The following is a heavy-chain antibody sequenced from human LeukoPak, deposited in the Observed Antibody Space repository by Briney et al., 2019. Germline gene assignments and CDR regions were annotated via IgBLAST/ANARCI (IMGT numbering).Heavy chain of an antibody. V-gene: IGHV3-15*01. CDR2: IKSKTDGGTT. CDR3: TTEADILTGYYPFDY. J-gene: IGHJ4*02. Sequence: GGSLRLSCAASGFMFSTYWMSWVRQAPGKGLEWVGRIKSKTDGGTTDYAAPVKGRFTISRDDSKNTLYLQMNSLKTEDTAVYYCTTEADILTGYYPFDYWGQGTLVTVSS. CDR1: GFMFSTYW. D-gene: IGHD3-9*01.